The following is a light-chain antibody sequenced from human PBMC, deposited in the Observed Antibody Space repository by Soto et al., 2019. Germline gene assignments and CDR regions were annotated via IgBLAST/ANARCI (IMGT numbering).Light chain of an antibody. Sequence: EIVMTQSPVTLSVSPGERATLSCRASQSVGSNLAWYQQKPGQAPRLLIYSASTRATGVPARFSGSGSGIEFTLTISSLQSEDFAVYFCQQYSNWPLAFGPGTKVDVK. CDR3: QQYSNWPLA. J-gene: IGKJ3*01. CDR2: SAS. CDR1: QSVGSN. V-gene: IGKV3-15*01.